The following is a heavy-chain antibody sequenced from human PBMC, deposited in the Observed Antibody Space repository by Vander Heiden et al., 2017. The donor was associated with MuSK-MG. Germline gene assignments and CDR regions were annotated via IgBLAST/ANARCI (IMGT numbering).Heavy chain of an antibody. CDR1: GYTFTRFN. J-gene: IGHJ4*02. CDR2: ISAHNGDT. D-gene: IGHD3-9*01. V-gene: IGHV1-18*01. CDR3: ARLRDFEWTTGSYLDF. Sequence: QVQLAQSGAEVKKPGASVKVSCKASGYTFTRFNIGWVRQAPRQGPEWMGWISAHNGDTHYAQKFQDRVTMTTDTSRTIAYMELRSLRTDDTALYYCARLRDFEWTTGSYLDFWGQGTLVTVSS.